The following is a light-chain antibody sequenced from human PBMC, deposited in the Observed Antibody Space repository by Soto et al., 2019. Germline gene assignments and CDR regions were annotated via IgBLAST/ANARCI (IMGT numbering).Light chain of an antibody. CDR3: LSYSSSTSPYV. V-gene: IGLV2-14*01. Sequence: QSGLAQPASVSGSPGQSITISCTGTSSDVGGYNFVSWYQHHPGKAPKLMIYDVTNRPSGVSNRFSGSKSGNTASLTISGLQAEDEADYYCLSYSSSTSPYVLGTGTKVTLL. CDR1: SSDVGGYNF. CDR2: DVT. J-gene: IGLJ1*01.